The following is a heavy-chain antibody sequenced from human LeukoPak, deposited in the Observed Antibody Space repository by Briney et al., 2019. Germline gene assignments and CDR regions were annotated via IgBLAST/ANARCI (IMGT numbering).Heavy chain of an antibody. CDR2: ISYSGST. J-gene: IGHJ5*02. V-gene: IGHV4-59*01. CDR1: GGSISSYY. D-gene: IGHD1-1*01. CDR3: AREETAGTNPNWFDP. Sequence: SETLSLTCTVSGGSISSYYWSWIRQPPGKGLEWIGYISYSGSTNFNPSLKSRVTISVDTSKNQFSLKLSSVTAADTAVYYCAREETAGTNPNWFDPWGQGTLVTVSS.